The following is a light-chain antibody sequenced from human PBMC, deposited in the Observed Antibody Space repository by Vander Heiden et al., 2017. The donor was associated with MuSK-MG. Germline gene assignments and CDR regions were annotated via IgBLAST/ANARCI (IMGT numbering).Light chain of an antibody. Sequence: DIHMTQSPSSLSASLGHSVPITCRASQNMRNHVNWYQQKAGKAPNLLIYSASSLQTGVPSRFSGSGSGTDFTLTIRRLQREDFATYFCQQSDSTPYTFGQGTRLEIK. J-gene: IGKJ2*01. V-gene: IGKV1-39*01. CDR3: QQSDSTPYT. CDR1: QNMRNH. CDR2: SAS.